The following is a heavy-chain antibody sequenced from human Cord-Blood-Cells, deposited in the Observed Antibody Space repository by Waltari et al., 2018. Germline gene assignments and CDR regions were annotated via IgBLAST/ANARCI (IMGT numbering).Heavy chain of an antibody. J-gene: IGHJ3*02. CDR1: GYTFTDSY. V-gene: IGHV1-69-2*01. CDR3: APLRGDYSDAFDI. D-gene: IGHD2-15*01. Sequence: EVQLVQSGAEVKKPGATVKISCKVSGYTFTDSYMHWVQQVPGKGLEWMGLGDPEDGETIYAEKFQGRVTITADTSTDTAYMELSSLRSEDTAVYYCAPLRGDYSDAFDIWGQGTMVTVSS. CDR2: GDPEDGET.